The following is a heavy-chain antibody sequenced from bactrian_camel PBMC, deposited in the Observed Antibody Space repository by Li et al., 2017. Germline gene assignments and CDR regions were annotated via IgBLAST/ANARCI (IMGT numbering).Heavy chain of an antibody. CDR1: GTTDSLCC. CDR3: AAVSLSCSIRGTGRQYKY. D-gene: IGHD3*01. CDR2: INCLGDDN. Sequence: HVQLVESGGGSVQAGGSLRLACSAAGTTDSLCCMGWFRQAPGKEREGVASINCLGDDNPYDDSVKGRFTISRHSNENTMYLQMNSLKSEDTAMYYCAAVSLSCSIRGTGRQYKYWGQGTQVTVS. J-gene: IGHJ4*01. V-gene: IGHV3-3*01.